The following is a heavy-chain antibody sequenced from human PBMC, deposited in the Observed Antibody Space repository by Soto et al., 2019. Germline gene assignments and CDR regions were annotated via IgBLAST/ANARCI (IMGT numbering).Heavy chain of an antibody. Sequence: SETLSLTCTVSGGSISSSSYYWGWIRQPPGKGLEWIGSIYYSGSTYYNPSLKSRVTISVDTSKNQFSLKLSSVTAADTAVYYCARQSKITIFGVVTSRYFDYWGQGTLVTVS. CDR1: GGSISSSSYY. J-gene: IGHJ4*02. D-gene: IGHD3-3*01. V-gene: IGHV4-39*01. CDR3: ARQSKITIFGVVTSRYFDY. CDR2: IYYSGST.